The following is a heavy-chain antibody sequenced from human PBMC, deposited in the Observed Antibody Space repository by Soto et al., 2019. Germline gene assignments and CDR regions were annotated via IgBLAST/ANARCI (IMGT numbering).Heavy chain of an antibody. CDR1: GFAFSSYG. V-gene: IGHV3-30*02. CDR2: VRFGGITK. Sequence: LRLSCATSGFAFSSYGMHWVRQAPGKGLEWVAVVRFGGITKYYADSVKGRFTISRDNSKSMVYLQMNSLRPDDTAVYFCAKLPNCGGDCYFDYWGQGTPVTVSS. D-gene: IGHD2-21*02. J-gene: IGHJ4*02. CDR3: AKLPNCGGDCYFDY.